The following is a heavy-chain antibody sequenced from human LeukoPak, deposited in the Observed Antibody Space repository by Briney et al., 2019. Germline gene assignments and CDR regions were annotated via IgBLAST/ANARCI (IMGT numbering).Heavy chain of an antibody. V-gene: IGHV3-23*01. D-gene: IGHD3-22*01. J-gene: IGHJ4*02. CDR1: GFIFSNHA. CDR2: ISTRGGGI. Sequence: GGSLRLSCAASGFIFSNHAMSWVRQAPGKGLEWVSGISTRGGGIYYAESVKGRFTISRDNSKNTLYLQMKSLRAEDTAVYYCAKDGFDYYDSSGYYYFDDWGQGTLVTVSS. CDR3: AKDGFDYYDSSGYYYFDD.